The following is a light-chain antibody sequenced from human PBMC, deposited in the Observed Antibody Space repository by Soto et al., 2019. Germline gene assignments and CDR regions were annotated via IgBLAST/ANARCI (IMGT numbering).Light chain of an antibody. J-gene: IGKJ1*01. CDR1: QSVSSN. CDR3: QQYNNWPRT. CDR2: GSS. Sequence: EIVLTQSPATLSVSPGERATLXCTASQSVSSNLAWYQQRPGQAPRLLIYGSSSRATGIPARFSGSGSRTEFTLTISSLQSEDFAVYFCQQYNNWPRTFGQGTKV. V-gene: IGKV3-15*01.